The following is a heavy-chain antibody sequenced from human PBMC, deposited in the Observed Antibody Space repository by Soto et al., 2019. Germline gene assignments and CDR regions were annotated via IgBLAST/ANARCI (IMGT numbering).Heavy chain of an antibody. CDR2: IWYDGSNK. Sequence: QVQLVESGGGVVQPGRSLRLSCAASGFTFSSYGMHWVRQAPGKGLEWVAVIWYDGSNKYYADSVKGRFTISRDNSKNTLYLQMNSLRAEDTTVYYCARADSGWYLYWGQGTLVTVSS. J-gene: IGHJ4*02. D-gene: IGHD6-19*01. CDR1: GFTFSSYG. V-gene: IGHV3-33*01. CDR3: ARADSGWYLY.